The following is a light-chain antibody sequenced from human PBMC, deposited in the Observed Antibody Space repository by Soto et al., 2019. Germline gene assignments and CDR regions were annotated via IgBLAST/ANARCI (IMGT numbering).Light chain of an antibody. V-gene: IGLV4-69*01. J-gene: IGLJ2*01. CDR3: QTWGAGTVV. CDR1: SGRSSYA. Sequence: QLVLTQSPSASASLGASVTLTCTLSSGRSSYAIAWHQQQPEKGPRYLLKVNSDGSHNKGDGIPDRFSGSSSGAERYLTISSLQSEDEADYYCQTWGAGTVVFGGGTKLTVL. CDR2: VNSDGSH.